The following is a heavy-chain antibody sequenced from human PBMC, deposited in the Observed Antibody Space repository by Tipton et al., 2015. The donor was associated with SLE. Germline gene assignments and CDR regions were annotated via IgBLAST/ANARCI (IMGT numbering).Heavy chain of an antibody. CDR2: MNPNSGNT. J-gene: IGHJ1*01. V-gene: IGHV1-8*01. CDR3: AMAVAGKGSGYFQH. Sequence: QSGAEVRKPGASVKVSCKASGYTFTSYDINWVRQATGQGLEWMGWMNPNSGNTGYAQKFQGRVTMTRNTSISTAYMELSSLSSEDTAVYYCAMAVAGKGSGYFQHWGQGTLVTVSS. CDR1: GYTFTSYD. D-gene: IGHD6-19*01.